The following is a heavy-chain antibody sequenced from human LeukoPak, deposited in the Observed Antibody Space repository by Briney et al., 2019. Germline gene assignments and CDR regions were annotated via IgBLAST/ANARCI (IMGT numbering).Heavy chain of an antibody. Sequence: SETLSLTCAVYGGSFSGYYWRWIRQPPGKGLEWNGEINHSGSTNYNPSLKSRVTISVDTSKNQFSLKLSSVTAADTAVYYCARVRGYSYGYDYWGQGTLVTVSS. D-gene: IGHD5-18*01. CDR3: ARVRGYSYGYDY. CDR1: GGSFSGYY. CDR2: INHSGST. J-gene: IGHJ4*02. V-gene: IGHV4-34*01.